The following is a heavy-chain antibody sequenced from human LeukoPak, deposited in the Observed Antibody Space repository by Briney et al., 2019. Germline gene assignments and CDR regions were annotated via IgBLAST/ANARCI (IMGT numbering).Heavy chain of an antibody. D-gene: IGHD3-10*01. J-gene: IGHJ5*02. CDR1: GGSFSGYY. CDR3: ARRPATGSGKGPFDP. V-gene: IGHV4-34*01. CDR2: INHSGST. Sequence: PSETLSLTCAVYGGSFSGYYRSWIRQPPGKGLEWIGEINHSGSTNYNPSLKSRVTISVDTSKNQFSLKLSSVTAADTAVYYCARRPATGSGKGPFDPWGQGTLVTVSS.